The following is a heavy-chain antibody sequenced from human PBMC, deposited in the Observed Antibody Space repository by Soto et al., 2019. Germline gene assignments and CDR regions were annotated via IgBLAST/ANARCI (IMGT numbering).Heavy chain of an antibody. CDR3: ANEYYYDGSGYSH. CDR2: ISHDGSNK. CDR1: GFTFSTYG. J-gene: IGHJ4*02. D-gene: IGHD3-22*01. Sequence: PGGSLRLSCAASGFTFSTYGMHWVRQAPGKGLDWVAIISHDGSNKYYADSVKGRFTISRDNSKNTLFLQMNSLRAEDTAVYYCANEYYYDGSGYSHWGQGTLVTVSS. V-gene: IGHV3-30*18.